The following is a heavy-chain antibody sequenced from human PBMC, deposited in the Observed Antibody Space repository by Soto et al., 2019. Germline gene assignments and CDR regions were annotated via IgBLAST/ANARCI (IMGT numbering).Heavy chain of an antibody. D-gene: IGHD3-22*01. V-gene: IGHV3-74*01. Sequence: EVQLVESGGGLVQPGGSLRLSCAVSGFTFSSHWMHWVRRTPGTGLACVARIKSDGTYRDYGDFVKGRLTISRDNAKNTLYLQMNNLRVEDTAVYYCVRDTGSYDVDYWGQGTLVTVSS. J-gene: IGHJ4*02. CDR2: IKSDGTYR. CDR1: GFTFSSHW. CDR3: VRDTGSYDVDY.